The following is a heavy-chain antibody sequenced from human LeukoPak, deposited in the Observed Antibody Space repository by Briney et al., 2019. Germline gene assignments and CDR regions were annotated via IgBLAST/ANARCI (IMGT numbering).Heavy chain of an antibody. J-gene: IGHJ4*02. CDR1: GFTVSSNY. V-gene: IGHV4-30-2*01. CDR2: IYHGGST. D-gene: IGHD3-22*01. Sequence: LRLSCAASGFTVSSNYMSWIRQPPGKGLEWIGYIYHGGSTYYNPSLKSRVTISVDRSENQFSLRLTSVTAADTAVYYCARANYYDGNGYYIDYWGQGTLVTVSS. CDR3: ARANYYDGNGYYIDY.